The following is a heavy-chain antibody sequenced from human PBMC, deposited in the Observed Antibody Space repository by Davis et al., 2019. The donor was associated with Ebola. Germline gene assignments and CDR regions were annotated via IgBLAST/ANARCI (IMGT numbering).Heavy chain of an antibody. CDR2: MNPNSGNT. D-gene: IGHD6-19*01. Sequence: ASVKVSCKASGYTFTSYAMNWVRQAPGQGLEWMGWMNPNSGNTGYAQKFQDRVTMTRNTSISTAYMELSSLRSEDTAVYYYARVFEWLVPNWFDPWGQGTLVTVSS. J-gene: IGHJ5*02. CDR1: GYTFTSYA. V-gene: IGHV1-8*02. CDR3: ARVFEWLVPNWFDP.